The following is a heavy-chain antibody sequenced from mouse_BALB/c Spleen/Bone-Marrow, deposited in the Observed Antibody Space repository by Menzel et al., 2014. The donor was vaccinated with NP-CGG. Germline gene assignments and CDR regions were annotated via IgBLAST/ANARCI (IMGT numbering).Heavy chain of an antibody. Sequence: VMLVESGPGLVAPSQSLSITCTISGFSLTSYGVHWVRQPPGKGLEWLVVIWSDGSTTYNSALKSRLSISKDNSKSQVFLKMNSLQTDDAAMYYCARRGSFYAMDYWVKEPQSPSPQ. CDR2: IWSDGST. CDR1: GFSLTSYG. J-gene: IGHJ4*01. V-gene: IGHV2-6-1*01. CDR3: ARRGSFYAMDY.